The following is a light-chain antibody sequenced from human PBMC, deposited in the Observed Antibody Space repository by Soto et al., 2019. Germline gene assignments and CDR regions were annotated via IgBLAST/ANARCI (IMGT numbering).Light chain of an antibody. V-gene: IGKV3-20*01. J-gene: IGKJ5*01. CDR3: QQYASSPPIP. CDR2: DAY. CDR1: QSFRGL. Sequence: LTQSQDTMSLSVGEQATLSCRASQSFRGLLAWYQQKPGQAPRLLIYDAYNRATGIPPRFSGSGSGTDFTLTISRLEPEDFAVYYCQQYASSPPIPSAQVARLEIK.